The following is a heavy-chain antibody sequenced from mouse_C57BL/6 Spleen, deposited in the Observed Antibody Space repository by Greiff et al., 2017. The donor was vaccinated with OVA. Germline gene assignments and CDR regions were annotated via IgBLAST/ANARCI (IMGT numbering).Heavy chain of an antibody. CDR3: TRGPIITTVVATGFDY. V-gene: IGHV5-9-1*02. D-gene: IGHD1-1*01. CDR1: GFTFSSYA. CDR2: ISSGGDYI. Sequence: DVMLVESGEGLVKPGGSLKLSCAASGFTFSSYAMSWVRQTPEKRLEWVAYISSGGDYIYYADTVKGRFTISRDNARNTRYLQMISLKSEDTAIYYCTRGPIITTVVATGFDYWGQGTTLTVSS. J-gene: IGHJ2*01.